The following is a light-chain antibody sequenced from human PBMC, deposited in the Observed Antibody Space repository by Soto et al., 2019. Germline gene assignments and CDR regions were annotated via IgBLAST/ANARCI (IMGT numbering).Light chain of an antibody. CDR1: SSDVGGSSY. V-gene: IGLV2-8*01. Sequence: SARSPPASLSGSAGQSITISCTGTSSDVGGSSYVSWYQQHPGKAPKVIIYEVSKRPSGVPDRIFASKSGNTASLTVSGLKPDDEANYYCSSFKGTTSFVFGTGTKV. CDR2: EVS. CDR3: SSFKGTTSFV. J-gene: IGLJ1*01.